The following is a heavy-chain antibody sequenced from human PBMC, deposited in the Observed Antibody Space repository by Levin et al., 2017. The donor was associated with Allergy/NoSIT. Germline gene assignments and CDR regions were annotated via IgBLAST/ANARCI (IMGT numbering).Heavy chain of an antibody. CDR3: ARDECAWLGGCYGMDV. CDR1: GDSISGGSLY. V-gene: IGHV4-31*03. Sequence: SQTLSLTCTVSGDSISGGSLYWSWIRQRPGKGLEWIGFIHHSGSAYYNPSLKSRLTMSLDTYKSQFSLRVTSVTVADTAVYYCARDECAWLGGCYGMDVWGQGTKVIVSS. CDR2: IHHSGSA. J-gene: IGHJ6*02. D-gene: IGHD3-10*01.